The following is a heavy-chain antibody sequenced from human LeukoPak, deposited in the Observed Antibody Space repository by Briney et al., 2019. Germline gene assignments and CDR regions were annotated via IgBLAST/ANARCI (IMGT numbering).Heavy chain of an antibody. Sequence: SETLSLTCTVSGGSLSSYYWSWIRQPPGKGLEWIGYIYYSGSTNYNPSLKSRVTISVDTSKNQFSLKLSSVTAADTAVYYCARIVRGVISPDDAFDIWGQGTMVTVSS. V-gene: IGHV4-59*01. CDR3: ARIVRGVISPDDAFDI. CDR2: IYYSGST. D-gene: IGHD3-10*01. J-gene: IGHJ3*02. CDR1: GGSLSSYY.